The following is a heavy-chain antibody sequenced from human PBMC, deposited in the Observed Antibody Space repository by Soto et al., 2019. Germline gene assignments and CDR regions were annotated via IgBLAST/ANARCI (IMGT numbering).Heavy chain of an antibody. CDR1: GFTFSSYW. D-gene: IGHD3-10*01. V-gene: IGHV3-7*01. CDR3: ARDTAGIPYYYYYYMDV. Sequence: GGSLRLSCAASGFTFSSYWMSWVRQAPGKGLEWVANIKQDGSEKYYVDSVKGRFTISRDNAKNSVYLQMNSLRAEDTAVYYCARDTAGIPYYYYYYMDVWGKGTTVTVSS. J-gene: IGHJ6*03. CDR2: IKQDGSEK.